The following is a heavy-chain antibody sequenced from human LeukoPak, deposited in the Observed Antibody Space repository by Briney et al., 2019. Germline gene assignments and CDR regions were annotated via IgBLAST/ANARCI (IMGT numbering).Heavy chain of an antibody. V-gene: IGHV3-21*01. CDR1: GFTFSSYS. D-gene: IGHD6-19*01. CDR2: ISSSGSYI. J-gene: IGHJ4*02. Sequence: GGSLRLSCAASGFTFSSYSMNWVRQAPGKGLELVSSISSSGSYIYYADSVKGRFTISRDNAKNSLSLQMNSLKAEDTAVYYCARVWLVDYWGQGTLVTVSS. CDR3: ARVWLVDY.